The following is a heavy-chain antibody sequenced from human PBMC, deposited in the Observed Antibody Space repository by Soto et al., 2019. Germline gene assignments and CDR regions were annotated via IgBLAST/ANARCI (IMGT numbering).Heavy chain of an antibody. Sequence: EVQVVESGGGLVQPGGSLRLSCAASGFTFSSHWMHWVRQAPGKGLVWVSRINSDGSSTSYADSVKGRFTISRDNAKNTLYLQMNSLRAEETAVYYCAREAGTYSYYMDVWGKGTTVTVSS. CDR1: GFTFSSHW. J-gene: IGHJ6*03. V-gene: IGHV3-74*01. CDR2: INSDGSST. CDR3: AREAGTYSYYMDV. D-gene: IGHD1-1*01.